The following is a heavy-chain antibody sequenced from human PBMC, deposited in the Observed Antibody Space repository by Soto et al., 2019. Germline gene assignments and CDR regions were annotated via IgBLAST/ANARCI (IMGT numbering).Heavy chain of an antibody. D-gene: IGHD3-10*01. CDR3: AKDWGQYGSVNVN. V-gene: IGHV3-23*01. CDR2: ISGSGVST. Sequence: GGSLRLSCAASGFTFSSYSMSWVRQAPGKGLEWVSAISGSGVSTYYADSVKGRFTISRDNSKNTLYLQINSLRPEDTAVSYCAKDWGQYGSVNVNWGQGTLVRVSS. CDR1: GFTFSSYS. J-gene: IGHJ4*02.